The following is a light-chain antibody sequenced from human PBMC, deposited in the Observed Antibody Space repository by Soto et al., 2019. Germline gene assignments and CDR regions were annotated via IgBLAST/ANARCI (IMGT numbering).Light chain of an antibody. CDR2: GTS. Sequence: DIQMTQSPSSLSASVGDGVTITCRARESISYYLNWYQHKAGQAPKLLIFGTSTLHSGAPTRCTGGGSGTHFTLTITNLQPEDFATYCCQQSYSTPLTFGVGTQIEIK. J-gene: IGKJ4*01. CDR1: ESISYY. V-gene: IGKV1-39*01. CDR3: QQSYSTPLT.